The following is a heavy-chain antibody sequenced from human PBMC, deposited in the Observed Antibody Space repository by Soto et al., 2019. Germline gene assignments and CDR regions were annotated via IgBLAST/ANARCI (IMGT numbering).Heavy chain of an antibody. CDR1: GDTFNFYS. Sequence: QVQLVQSGAEVKRPGSSVKVSCKASGDTFNFYSINWVRQAPGVGLEWVGRVNPILSMSNYAQRFQGRVTMTAAKSTSTAYMELRSLRSEDTAIYYCASSYGSGYRAFDYWGQGAPVTVSS. J-gene: IGHJ4*02. CDR2: VNPILSMS. D-gene: IGHD3-10*01. V-gene: IGHV1-69*02. CDR3: ASSYGSGYRAFDY.